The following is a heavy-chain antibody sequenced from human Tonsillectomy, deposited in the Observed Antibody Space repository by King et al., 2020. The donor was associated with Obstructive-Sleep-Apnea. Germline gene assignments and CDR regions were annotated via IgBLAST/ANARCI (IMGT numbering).Heavy chain of an antibody. CDR3: ARDRSHYVSSDFYPSAMDV. D-gene: IGHD3-22*01. J-gene: IGHJ6*02. CDR1: GDSINSYY. Sequence: VQLQESGPGLVKPSETLSLTCTVSGDSINSYYWSWIRQPPGKGLEWVGYIYYSGSTNYNPSLKSRVTIAVDTSKTQFSLKLSSVTAADTAVYYCARDRSHYVSSDFYPSAMDVWGQGTTVTVSS. CDR2: IYYSGST. V-gene: IGHV4-59*01.